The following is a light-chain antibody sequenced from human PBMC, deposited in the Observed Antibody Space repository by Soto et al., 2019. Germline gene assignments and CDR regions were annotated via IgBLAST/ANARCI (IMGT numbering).Light chain of an antibody. J-gene: IGKJ3*01. Sequence: DIQMTQSPSSLSASVGDRVTITCRASQSVSTSLNWYQQKPGQAPKLLIYATSNLQSGVPSRFSGSGSGTDFTLTIYILQPEDFASYYCQQSYSAPPVFGPGTNVNVQ. V-gene: IGKV1-39*01. CDR3: QQSYSAPPV. CDR1: QSVSTS. CDR2: ATS.